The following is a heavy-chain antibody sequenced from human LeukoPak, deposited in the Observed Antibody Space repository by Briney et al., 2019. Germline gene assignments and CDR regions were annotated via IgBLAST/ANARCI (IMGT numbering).Heavy chain of an antibody. V-gene: IGHV1-18*01. CDR1: GYTFTSYA. CDR3: ARDYNFREKYNWFDP. Sequence: ASVKVSCKASGYTFTSYAISWVRQAPGQGLEWMGWISAYNGNTNYAQKFQGRVTMTKDTSTGTAYMELRSLRSDDTAVYYCARDYNFREKYNWFDPWGQGTLVTVSS. CDR2: ISAYNGNT. D-gene: IGHD1-20*01. J-gene: IGHJ5*02.